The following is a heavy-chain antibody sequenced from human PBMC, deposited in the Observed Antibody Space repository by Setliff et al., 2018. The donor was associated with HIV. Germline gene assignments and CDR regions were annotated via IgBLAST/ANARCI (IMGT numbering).Heavy chain of an antibody. CDR2: INTNTGNP. Sequence: ASAKVSCKASGYTFTSYAMNWVRQAPGQGLEWMGWINTNTGNPTYAQGFTGRFVFSLDTSVSTAYLQISSLKAEDTAVYYCARVPVVTDYWYFDLWGRGTLVTVSS. V-gene: IGHV7-4-1*02. CDR3: ARVPVVTDYWYFDL. D-gene: IGHD2-21*02. CDR1: GYTFTSYA. J-gene: IGHJ2*01.